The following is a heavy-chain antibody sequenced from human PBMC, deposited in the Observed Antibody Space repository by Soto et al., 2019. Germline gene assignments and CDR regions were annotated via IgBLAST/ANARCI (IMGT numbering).Heavy chain of an antibody. CDR2: ISTYTGNT. CDR3: VSDVSVSSGSCGGY. J-gene: IGHJ4*02. V-gene: IGHV1-18*01. Sequence: QVQLVQSGPERKKPGAAVRVSCKASGYTFNTYGLIWVRLAPGQGLEWMGWISTYTGNTDYPQRFQGRVSMDTDTSTSTAYLDLRSLTSEDTAVYYCVSDVSVSSGSCGGYWGQGTLVTVSS. D-gene: IGHD3-10*01. CDR1: GYTFNTYG.